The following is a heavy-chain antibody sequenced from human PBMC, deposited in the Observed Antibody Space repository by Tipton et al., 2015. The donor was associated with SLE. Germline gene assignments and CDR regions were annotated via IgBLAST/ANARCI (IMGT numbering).Heavy chain of an antibody. J-gene: IGHJ6*02. V-gene: IGHV4-59*04. Sequence: TLSLTCTVSGGSISSYYWSWIRQPPGKGLEWIGNIYYTGSTYQNPSLKSRVTISVDASKNQFSLKLSSVTAADTAVYYCAKFPWFRELNGSDGMDVWGRGTTVTVSS. CDR3: AKFPWFRELNGSDGMDV. CDR1: GGSISSYY. CDR2: IYYTGST. D-gene: IGHD3-10*01.